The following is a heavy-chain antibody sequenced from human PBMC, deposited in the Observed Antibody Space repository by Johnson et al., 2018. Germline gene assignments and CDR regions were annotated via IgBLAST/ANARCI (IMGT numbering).Heavy chain of an antibody. V-gene: IGHV3-23*01. Sequence: EVQLLESGGGLVQPGGSLRLSCAASGFAFSSYVMTWVRRAPGRGLEWVSTISGSVTYYADSVKGRFTLSRDNSRNTVHLQMNSLGVDDTAVYYCAKGLCRGGCSNSDGFDVWGQGTTVTVSP. CDR2: ISGSVT. CDR1: GFAFSSYV. J-gene: IGHJ3*01. D-gene: IGHD2-15*01. CDR3: AKGLCRGGCSNSDGFDV.